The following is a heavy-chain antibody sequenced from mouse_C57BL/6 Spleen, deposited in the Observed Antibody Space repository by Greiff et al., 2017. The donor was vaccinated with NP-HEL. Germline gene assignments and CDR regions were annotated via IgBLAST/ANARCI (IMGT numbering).Heavy chain of an antibody. V-gene: IGHV1-82*01. D-gene: IGHD2-5*01. CDR2: IYPGDGDT. CDR3: ARSYYSSHYYAMDY. Sequence: VQLQQSGPELVKPGASVKISCKASGYAFSSSWMNWVKQRPGKGLEWIGRIYPGDGDTNYNGKFKGKATLTADKSSSTAYMQLSSLTSEDSAVYLCARSYYSSHYYAMDYWGQGTSVTVSS. J-gene: IGHJ4*01. CDR1: GYAFSSSW.